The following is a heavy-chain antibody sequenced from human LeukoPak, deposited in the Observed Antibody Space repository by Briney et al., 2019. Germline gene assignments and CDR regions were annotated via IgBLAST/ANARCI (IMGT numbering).Heavy chain of an antibody. Sequence: SETLSLTCTVSGYSINSGYFWGWVRQPPGKGPEWIDSIFHTGDVYYNPSLRSRVTISVDTSRNQVSLKVTSVTAADTALYYCARVVASTSIDSWGQGILVTVSS. CDR1: GYSINSGYF. V-gene: IGHV4-38-2*02. J-gene: IGHJ4*02. CDR3: ARVVASTSIDS. D-gene: IGHD2-15*01. CDR2: IFHTGDV.